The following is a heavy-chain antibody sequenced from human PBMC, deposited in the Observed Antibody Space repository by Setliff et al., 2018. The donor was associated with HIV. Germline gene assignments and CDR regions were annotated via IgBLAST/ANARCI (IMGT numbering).Heavy chain of an antibody. CDR1: GYSFTDHY. CDR2: VDPENPKT. J-gene: IGHJ6*03. V-gene: IGHV1-69-2*01. Sequence: ASVKVSCKFSGYSFTDHYIHWVQQAPGRGLEWVGLVDPENPKTIYAEKFHGRVTITADTSTDTAYMELRSLTSDDTAIYYCASERSRGNYYYSMDVWGRGTTVTV. CDR3: ASERSRGNYYYSMDV.